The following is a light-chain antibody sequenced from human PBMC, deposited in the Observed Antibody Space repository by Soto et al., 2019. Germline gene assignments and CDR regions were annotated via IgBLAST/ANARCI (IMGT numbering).Light chain of an antibody. CDR1: QSFPRH. CDR2: DAS. V-gene: IGKV3-11*01. J-gene: IGKJ5*01. CDR3: QQSSNWPPEIT. Sequence: EIVLTQSPASLSLSPGERATVSCRASQSFPRHLAWYQQRPGLPPRLLIYDASSRATDIPDRFSGSGSGTDFILTISSLEPEDFAVYYCQQSSNWPPEITFGQGTRLAIK.